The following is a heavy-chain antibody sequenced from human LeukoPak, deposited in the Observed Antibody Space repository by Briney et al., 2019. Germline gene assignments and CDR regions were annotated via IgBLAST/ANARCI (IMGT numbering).Heavy chain of an antibody. V-gene: IGHV1-69*05. Sequence: SVKVSCKAAGATFSSYAISWVRQAPGQGLEWMGGIIPIFGTANYAQKFQGRVTITTDESTSTAYMELSSLRSEDTAVYYCARAYCGGDCYWNPFDYWGQGTLVTVSS. CDR1: GATFSSYA. CDR2: IIPIFGTA. J-gene: IGHJ4*02. CDR3: ARAYCGGDCYWNPFDY. D-gene: IGHD2-21*02.